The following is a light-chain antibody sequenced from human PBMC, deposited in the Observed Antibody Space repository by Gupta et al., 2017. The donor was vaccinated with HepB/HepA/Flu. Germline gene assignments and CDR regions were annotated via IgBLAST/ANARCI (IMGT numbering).Light chain of an antibody. CDR1: QSVLYSSNNKNY. J-gene: IGKJ4*01. CDR2: WAS. V-gene: IGKV4-1*01. Sequence: DIVMTQSPDSLAVSLGERATINCKSSQSVLYSSNNKNYLAWYQQKPGQPPKLLIYWASTRESGVPDRFSGSGSGTXFTLTIXSLQAEDVAVYYCQQEYSTPLTFGXGTKVEIK. CDR3: QQEYSTPLT.